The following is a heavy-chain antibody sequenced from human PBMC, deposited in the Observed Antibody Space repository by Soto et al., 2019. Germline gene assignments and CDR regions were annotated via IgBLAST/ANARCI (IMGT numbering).Heavy chain of an antibody. Sequence: KPSETLSLTCTVSGGSISSYYWSWIRQPPGKGLEWIGYIYYSGSTNYNPSLKSRVTISVDTSKNQFSLKLSSVTAADTAVYYCARGRYYYDSSGYYYNWFDPWGQGTLVTVSS. V-gene: IGHV4-59*01. CDR1: GGSISSYY. CDR2: IYYSGST. CDR3: ARGRYYYDSSGYYYNWFDP. D-gene: IGHD3-22*01. J-gene: IGHJ5*02.